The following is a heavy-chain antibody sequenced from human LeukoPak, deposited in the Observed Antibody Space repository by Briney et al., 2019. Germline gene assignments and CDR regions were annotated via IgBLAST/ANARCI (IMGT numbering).Heavy chain of an antibody. Sequence: KSSQTLSLTCTVSGGSISSGGYYWSWIRQHPGKGLEWIGYIYYSGSTYYNPSLKSRVTISVDTSKNQFSLKLSSVTAAGTAVYYCARVPYYDSSGYYYQVQNLHAFDIWGQGTMVTVSS. D-gene: IGHD3-22*01. CDR3: ARVPYYDSSGYYYQVQNLHAFDI. CDR2: IYYSGST. J-gene: IGHJ3*02. CDR1: GGSISSGGYY. V-gene: IGHV4-31*03.